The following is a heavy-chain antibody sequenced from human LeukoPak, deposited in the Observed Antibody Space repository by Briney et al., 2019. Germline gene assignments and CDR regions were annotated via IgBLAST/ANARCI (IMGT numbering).Heavy chain of an antibody. V-gene: IGHV3-23*01. CDR3: AKVIKGSERLTMVRGVIIKTAGLYYMDV. Sequence: PGGSLRLSCAASGFTLSSYAMSWVRQAPGKGLEWVSSISASGGSTNYADSVKGRFTISRDNSKNTVYLQMNSLRAEDTAVYYCAKVIKGSERLTMVRGVIIKTAGLYYMDVWGKGTPVTVSS. CDR1: GFTLSSYA. J-gene: IGHJ6*03. D-gene: IGHD3-10*01. CDR2: ISASGGST.